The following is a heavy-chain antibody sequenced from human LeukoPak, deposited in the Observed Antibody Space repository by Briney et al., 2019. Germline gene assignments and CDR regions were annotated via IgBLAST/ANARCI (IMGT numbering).Heavy chain of an antibody. CDR1: GFTFSSTW. V-gene: IGHV3-7*01. CDR3: ARRTNCLAFDC. J-gene: IGHJ4*02. D-gene: IGHD2-8*01. CDR2: INQPGDDK. Sequence: GGSLRLSCAASGFTFSSTWMSWVRQDPGKGLEWLANINQPGDDKSYVDSVKRRYIISRANTKNFLYLQQNSLRVEDKAVYYCARRTNCLAFDCWGQGTMVTVSS.